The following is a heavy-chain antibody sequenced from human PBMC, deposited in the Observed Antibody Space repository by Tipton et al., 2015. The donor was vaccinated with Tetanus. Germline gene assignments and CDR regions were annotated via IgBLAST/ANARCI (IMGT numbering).Heavy chain of an antibody. CDR2: ISYDGSHK. J-gene: IGHJ2*01. Sequence: QVQLVQSGGGLVKPGGSLRLSCVVSGFTFSNYKMNWVRQAPGKGLEWVAVISYDGSHKYYADSVKGRFSISRDNSKNTLYLQMNSLRTEDTALYYCAKGVAPVWEWSFDLWDRGTLVTVSS. CDR3: AKGVAPVWEWSFDL. CDR1: GFTFSNYK. V-gene: IGHV3-30*18. D-gene: IGHD3-3*01.